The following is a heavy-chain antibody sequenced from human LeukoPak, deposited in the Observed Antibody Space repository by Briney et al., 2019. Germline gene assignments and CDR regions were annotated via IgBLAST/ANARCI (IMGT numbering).Heavy chain of an antibody. CDR1: GYSFTNYW. D-gene: IGHD6-19*01. V-gene: IGHV5-10-1*01. J-gene: IGHJ4*02. CDR2: IDPSDSYT. Sequence: GESLKISCKGSGYSFTNYWIGWVRQMPGKGLEWMGRIDPSDSYTNYSPSFQGHVTISADKSISTAYLQWSSLKASDTAMYYCALGYSSGHSDYWGQGTLVTVSS. CDR3: ALGYSSGHSDY.